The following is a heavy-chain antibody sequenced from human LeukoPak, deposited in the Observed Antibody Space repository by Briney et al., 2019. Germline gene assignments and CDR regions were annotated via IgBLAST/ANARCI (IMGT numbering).Heavy chain of an antibody. J-gene: IGHJ4*02. V-gene: IGHV4-39*01. Sequence: SETLSLTCTVSGGSISSSSYYWGWIRQPPGKGLEWIGSIYYSGSTYHNPSLKSRVTISVDTSKNQFSLKLSSVTAADTAVYYCARGISGSYYARWGQGTLVTVSS. D-gene: IGHD1-26*01. CDR1: GGSISSSSYY. CDR3: ARGISGSYYAR. CDR2: IYYSGST.